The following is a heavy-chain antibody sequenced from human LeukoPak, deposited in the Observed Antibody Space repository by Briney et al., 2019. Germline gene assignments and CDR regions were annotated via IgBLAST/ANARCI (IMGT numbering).Heavy chain of an antibody. D-gene: IGHD6-13*01. J-gene: IGHJ6*04. CDR2: ISSSSSYI. CDR3: ARDTAGIAAAGTRYYYYYYGMDV. CDR1: GFTFSSYS. V-gene: IGHV3-21*01. Sequence: GGSLRLSCAASGFTFSSYSMNWVRQAPGKGLEWVSSISSSSSYIYYADSVKGRFTISRDNAKNSLYLQMNSLRAEDTAVYYCARDTAGIAAAGTRYYYYYYGMDVWGKGTTVTVSS.